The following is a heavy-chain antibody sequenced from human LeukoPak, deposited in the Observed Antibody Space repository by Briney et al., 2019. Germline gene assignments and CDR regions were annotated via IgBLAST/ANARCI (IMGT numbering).Heavy chain of an antibody. CDR2: ISYDGSNK. J-gene: IGHJ4*02. D-gene: IGHD3-10*01. CDR1: GFTFSSYA. CDR3: ARTGGVRGVHPKYYFDY. V-gene: IGHV3-30*14. Sequence: PGGSLRLSCAASGFTFSSYAMHWVRQAPGKGLEWVAVISYDGSNKYYADSVKGRFTISRDNSKNTLYLQMNSLRAEDTAVYYCARTGGVRGVHPKYYFDYWGQGTLVTVSS.